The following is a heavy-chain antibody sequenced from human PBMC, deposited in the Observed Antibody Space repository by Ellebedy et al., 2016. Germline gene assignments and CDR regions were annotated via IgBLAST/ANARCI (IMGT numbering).Heavy chain of an antibody. CDR2: INPRPHDGST. V-gene: IGHV1-46*01. CDR3: AQRGNDDFDI. Sequence: ASVKVSCXASGYTFTDYYLHWVRQAPGQGLEWMGLINPRPHDGSTTYAQKFQGRLTLTRDTSTSTGYMILSSLRAEDTAVYFCAQRGNDDFDIWGQGTKVTVSS. D-gene: IGHD1-1*01. J-gene: IGHJ3*02. CDR1: GYTFTDYY.